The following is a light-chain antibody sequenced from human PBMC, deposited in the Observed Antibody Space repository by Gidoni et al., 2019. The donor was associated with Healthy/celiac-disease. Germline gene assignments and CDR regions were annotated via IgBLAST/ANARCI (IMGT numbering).Light chain of an antibody. CDR3: QQLNSRCR. Sequence: DIQSTQSPSFLSASVGDRVTITCWASQGISSYLAWYQQKPGKAPKLLIYAASTLQSGVPSRFSGSGSGTEFTLTISSLQPEDFATYYGQQLNSRCRFGQGTKLEIK. J-gene: IGKJ2*04. CDR2: AAS. CDR1: QGISSY. V-gene: IGKV1-9*01.